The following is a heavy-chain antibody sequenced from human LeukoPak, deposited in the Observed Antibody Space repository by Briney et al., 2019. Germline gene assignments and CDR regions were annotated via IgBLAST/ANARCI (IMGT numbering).Heavy chain of an antibody. Sequence: TLSLTCTVSGGSISSGGYYWSWIRQHPGKGLEWIGYIYYSGSTYYNPSLKSRVTISVDTSKNQFSLKLSSVTAADTAVYYCARHTLPLLIDYWGRGTRVTVSS. V-gene: IGHV4-31*03. J-gene: IGHJ4*02. CDR1: GGSISSGGYY. CDR2: IYYSGST. CDR3: ARHTLPLLIDY.